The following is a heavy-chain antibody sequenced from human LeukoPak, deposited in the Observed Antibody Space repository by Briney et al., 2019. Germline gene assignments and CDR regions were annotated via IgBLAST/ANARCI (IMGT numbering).Heavy chain of an antibody. Sequence: GGSLRLSCAASGFTFSSYGMHWVRQAPGKGLEWVAFIRYDGSNKYYADSVKGRFTISRDNSKNTLYLQMNSLRAEDTAVYYCAKDRGGYESRFIDYWGQGTLVTVSS. D-gene: IGHD5-12*01. J-gene: IGHJ4*02. CDR2: IRYDGSNK. CDR1: GFTFSSYG. V-gene: IGHV3-30*02. CDR3: AKDRGGYESRFIDY.